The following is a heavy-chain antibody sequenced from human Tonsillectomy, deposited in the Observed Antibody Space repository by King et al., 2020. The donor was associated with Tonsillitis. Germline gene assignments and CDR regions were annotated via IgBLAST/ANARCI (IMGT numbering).Heavy chain of an antibody. CDR3: ARAPFTTVWQGFDY. J-gene: IGHJ4*02. D-gene: IGHD1-14*01. CDR2: IHQNGNT. Sequence: QLQESGPGLVKPSETLSLTCTVSGDSISDYFWVWIRQTPGKGLEWIGYIHQNGNTGHNPSLQRRSTMSLDTSGNQFSLKLTSVTAADTALYYCARAPFTTVWQGFDYWGQGALVTVSS. V-gene: IGHV4-59*01. CDR1: GDSISDYF.